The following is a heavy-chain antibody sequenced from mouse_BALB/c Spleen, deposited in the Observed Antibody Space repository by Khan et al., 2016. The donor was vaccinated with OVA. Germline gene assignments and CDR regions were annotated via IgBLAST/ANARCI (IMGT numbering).Heavy chain of an antibody. CDR1: GFTFSTYA. V-gene: IGHV5-9-3*01. J-gene: IGHJ3*01. D-gene: IGHD1-1*01. Sequence: EVELVESGGGLVKPGGPLKLSCTTSGFTFSTYAMSWVSQTPEKRLEWVATISSGGDYTYYPDSVKGGFTISRDNAKSTLYLQMSSLRSEDTAMYYCARHNYGPFAYWGQGTLVTVSA. CDR3: ARHNYGPFAY. CDR2: ISSGGDYT.